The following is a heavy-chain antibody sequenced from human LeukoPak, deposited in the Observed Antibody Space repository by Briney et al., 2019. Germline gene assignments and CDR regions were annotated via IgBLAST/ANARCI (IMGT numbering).Heavy chain of an antibody. Sequence: GGSLRLSCAASGFAFSSYSMNWVRQAPGKGLEWVSSISSSSSYIYYADSVKGRFTISRDNAKNSLYLQMNSLRAEDTAVYYCARGGLLWFGIFDYWGQGTLVTVSS. V-gene: IGHV3-21*01. J-gene: IGHJ4*02. CDR3: ARGGLLWFGIFDY. CDR2: ISSSSSYI. CDR1: GFAFSSYS. D-gene: IGHD3-10*01.